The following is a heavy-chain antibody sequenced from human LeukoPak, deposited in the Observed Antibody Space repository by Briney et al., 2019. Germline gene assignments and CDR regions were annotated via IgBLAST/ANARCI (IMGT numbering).Heavy chain of an antibody. CDR1: GGSISSGSYY. CDR2: IYTSGTT. D-gene: IGHD1-14*01. J-gene: IGHJ6*03. CDR3: ARTGNGRTNYYYYMDV. V-gene: IGHV4-61*02. Sequence: SETLSLTCTVSGGSISSGSYYWSWIRQPAGKGLEWIGRIYTSGTTKYNPSLKSRVTISVDTSKNQFSLKLNSVTAADTAVYYCARTGNGRTNYYYYMDVWGTGTTVTVSS.